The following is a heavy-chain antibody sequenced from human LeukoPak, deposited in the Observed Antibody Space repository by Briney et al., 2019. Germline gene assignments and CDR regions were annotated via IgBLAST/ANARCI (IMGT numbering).Heavy chain of an antibody. CDR1: GYTFTSYA. D-gene: IGHD6-13*01. J-gene: IGHJ3*02. V-gene: IGHV1-3*01. Sequence: ASVKVSCKASGYTFTSYAMHWVRQAPGQRLEWMGWINAGNGNTKYSQKFQGRVTIARDTSASTAYMELSSLRSEDTAVYYCARDLRYSSTDAFDIWGQGTMVTVSS. CDR3: ARDLRYSSTDAFDI. CDR2: INAGNGNT.